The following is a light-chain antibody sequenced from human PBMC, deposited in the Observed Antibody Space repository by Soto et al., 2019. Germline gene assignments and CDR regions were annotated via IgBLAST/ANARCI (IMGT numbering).Light chain of an antibody. CDR3: QQYVNLPYT. CDR2: DTT. CDR1: QDLTNC. J-gene: IGKJ2*01. Sequence: DIQMTQSPTSLAASVGDRVTISCQASQDLTNCLNWYQQKPGEAPKLLIYDTTTLEEGVPSRFSGGGSGTDFTFTINGLQPEDAAIYSCQQYVNLPYTFGQGTKLEIK. V-gene: IGKV1-33*01.